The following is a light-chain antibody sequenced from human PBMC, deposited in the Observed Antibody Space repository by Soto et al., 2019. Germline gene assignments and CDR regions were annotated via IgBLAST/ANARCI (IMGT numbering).Light chain of an antibody. Sequence: DIVLTQSPAPLSLSPGDRVTLSCRASQTVGRFLSWYQHSPGQGPRLLVYDASNRATGVPARFSGSGSETDFTLTISSLEPEDVAVYYCQQRIHWPITFGQGTRLEIK. V-gene: IGKV3-11*01. CDR3: QQRIHWPIT. CDR2: DAS. J-gene: IGKJ5*01. CDR1: QTVGRF.